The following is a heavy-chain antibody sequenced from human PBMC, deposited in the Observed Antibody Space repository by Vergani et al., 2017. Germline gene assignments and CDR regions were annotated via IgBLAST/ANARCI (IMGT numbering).Heavy chain of an antibody. J-gene: IGHJ3*02. Sequence: EVHLEESGGGLVQPGGSLRLSCAASGFTFGDYYMAWIRLAPGKGLDWVASIKRDGTETFYVDSVKGRFTISRDNAKTTLYLQMNSLRAEDTAVYYCARRYSSSWLNDAFDIWGQGTMVTVSS. V-gene: IGHV3-7*01. D-gene: IGHD6-13*01. CDR1: GFTFGDYY. CDR3: ARRYSSSWLNDAFDI. CDR2: IKRDGTET.